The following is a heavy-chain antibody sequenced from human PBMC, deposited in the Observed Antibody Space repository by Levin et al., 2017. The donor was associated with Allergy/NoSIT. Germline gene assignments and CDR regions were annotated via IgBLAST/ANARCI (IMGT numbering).Heavy chain of an antibody. Sequence: GGSLRLSCAASGFTFSSYSMNWVRQAPGKGLEWVSSISSSSSYIYYADSVKGRFTISRDNAKNSLYLQMNSLRAEDTAVYYCARVSGGVVKFYYYGMDVWGQGTTVTVSS. CDR3: ARVSGGVVKFYYYGMDV. V-gene: IGHV3-21*01. CDR2: ISSSSSYI. CDR1: GFTFSSYS. D-gene: IGHD3-3*01. J-gene: IGHJ6*02.